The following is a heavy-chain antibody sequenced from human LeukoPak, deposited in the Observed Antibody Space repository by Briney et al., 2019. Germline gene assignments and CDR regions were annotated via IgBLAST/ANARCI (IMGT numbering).Heavy chain of an antibody. CDR3: AKLGYSYGYSGDY. J-gene: IGHJ4*02. CDR2: ISGSGGST. CDR1: GFTFSSYA. Sequence: GGSLRLSCAASGFTFSSYAMSWVRQAPGKGLEWVSAISGSGGSTYYADSVKGRFTISRDNSKNTLYLQMNSRRAEDTAVYYCAKLGYSYGYSGDYWGQGTLVTVSS. V-gene: IGHV3-23*01. D-gene: IGHD5-18*01.